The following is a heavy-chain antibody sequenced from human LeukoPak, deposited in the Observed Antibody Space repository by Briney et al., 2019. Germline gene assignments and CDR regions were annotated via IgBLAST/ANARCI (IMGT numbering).Heavy chain of an antibody. D-gene: IGHD3-10*01. CDR2: ISSSSSYI. CDR1: GFTFSRYS. J-gene: IGHJ3*02. CDR3: ARDGMVRGVIIWDAFDI. V-gene: IGHV3-21*01. Sequence: GGSLRLSCAASGFTFSRYSMNWVRQAPGKGLEWVSSISSSSSYIYYADSMKGRFTISRDNAKNSLYLQMNSLRDEDTAVYYCARDGMVRGVIIWDAFDIWGQGTMVTVSS.